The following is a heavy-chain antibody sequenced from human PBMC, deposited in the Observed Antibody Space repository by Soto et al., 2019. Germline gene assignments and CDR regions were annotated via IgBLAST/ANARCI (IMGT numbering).Heavy chain of an antibody. D-gene: IGHD3-9*01. Sequence: QVQVVESGGGVVQPGRSLRVSCAASGFTFSNYVMHWVRQAPGKGLEWVAVIWYDGSNTYYADSVKGRFPISRDNSKNTLCRKTNSLSAEDTAVYYCAGSLRSFAWLPLDYWGQGTLVTVST. CDR1: GFTFSNYV. CDR3: AGSLRSFAWLPLDY. CDR2: IWYDGSNT. V-gene: IGHV3-33*01. J-gene: IGHJ4*02.